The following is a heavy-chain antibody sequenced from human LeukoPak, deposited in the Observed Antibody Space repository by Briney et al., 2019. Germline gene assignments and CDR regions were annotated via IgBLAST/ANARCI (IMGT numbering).Heavy chain of an antibody. V-gene: IGHV3-7*01. CDR2: MKEDGSEI. Sequence: GGSLRLSCAASGFTFSSYWMHWVRQAPGKGLEWVAYMKEDGSEIYYLDSVKGRFTISRDNAKNSLYLQMNSLRAEDTAVYFCARGWSSLDVWGQGTRSPSP. D-gene: IGHD5/OR15-5a*01. CDR1: GFTFSSYW. CDR3: ARGWSSLDV. J-gene: IGHJ6*02.